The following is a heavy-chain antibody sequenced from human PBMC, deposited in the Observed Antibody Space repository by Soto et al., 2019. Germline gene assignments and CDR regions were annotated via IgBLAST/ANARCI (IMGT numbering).Heavy chain of an antibody. J-gene: IGHJ4*02. V-gene: IGHV4-34*01. CDR1: GGSFSGYY. Sequence: QVQLQQWGAGLLKPSETLSLTCAVYGGSFSGYYWSWIRQPPGKGLEWIGEINHSGSTNYNPSLQSRVTISVDTSKTQFSLKLSSVTAADTAVYYCARRHLMIIAARYYFDYWGQGTLVTVSS. CDR2: INHSGST. D-gene: IGHD6-13*01. CDR3: ARRHLMIIAARYYFDY.